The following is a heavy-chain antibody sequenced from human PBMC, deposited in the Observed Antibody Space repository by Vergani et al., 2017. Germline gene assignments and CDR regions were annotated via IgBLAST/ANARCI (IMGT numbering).Heavy chain of an antibody. CDR3: ARDLRLLYNRFDP. J-gene: IGHJ5*02. CDR2: IQKDGIDK. Sequence: QVQLVESGGGVVQPGESLRLSCAASGFPFSTYGMHWVRQAPGKGLEWVAFIQKDGIDKFYADSVKGRFTISRDNSKSTMYLQMNSLRDEDTGVYYCARDLRLLYNRFDPWGQGTLVTDSS. D-gene: IGHD1-14*01. V-gene: IGHV3-30*02. CDR1: GFPFSTYG.